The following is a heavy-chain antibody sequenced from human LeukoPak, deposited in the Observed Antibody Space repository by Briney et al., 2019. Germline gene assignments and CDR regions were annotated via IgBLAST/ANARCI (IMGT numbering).Heavy chain of an antibody. CDR2: ISYDGSNK. J-gene: IGHJ4*02. CDR3: ARDLVGDGALALDY. CDR1: GFTFSSYA. Sequence: GRSLRLSCAASGFTFSSYAMHWVRQAPGKGLEWVAVISYDGSNKYYADSVKGRFTISRDNSKNTLYVQMNSLRAEDTAVYYCARDLVGDGALALDYWGQGTLVTVSS. V-gene: IGHV3-30*04. D-gene: IGHD4-17*01.